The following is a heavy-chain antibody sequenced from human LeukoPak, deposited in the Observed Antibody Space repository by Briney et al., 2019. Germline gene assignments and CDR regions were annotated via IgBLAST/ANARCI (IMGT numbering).Heavy chain of an antibody. CDR2: INPNSGGT. J-gene: IGHJ4*02. D-gene: IGHD2-15*01. CDR3: ASWPYCSGGSCYSSDY. Sequence: ASVKVSCKASGYTFTGCYMHWARQAPGQGLEWMGWINPNSGGTNYAQKFQGRVTMTRDTSISTAYMELSRLRSDDTAVYYCASWPYCSGGSCYSSDYWGQGTLVTVSS. V-gene: IGHV1-2*02. CDR1: GYTFTGCY.